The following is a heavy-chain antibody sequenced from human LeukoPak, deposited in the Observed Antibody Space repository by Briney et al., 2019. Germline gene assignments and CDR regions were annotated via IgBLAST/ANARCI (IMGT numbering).Heavy chain of an antibody. CDR3: AKDAADYYGSAAWYFDL. CDR2: ISWNSGSI. J-gene: IGHJ2*01. V-gene: IGHV3-9*01. CDR1: GFTFDDYA. Sequence: PGGSLRLSCAASGFTFDDYAMHRVRQAPGKGLEWVSGISWNSGSIGYADSVKGRFTISRDNAKNSLYLQMNSLRAEDTALYYCAKDAADYYGSAAWYFDLWGRGTLVTVSS. D-gene: IGHD3-10*01.